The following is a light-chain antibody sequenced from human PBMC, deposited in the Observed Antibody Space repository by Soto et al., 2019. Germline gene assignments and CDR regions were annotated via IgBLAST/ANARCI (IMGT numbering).Light chain of an antibody. V-gene: IGLV1-51*01. Sequence: QSVLTQPPSASAAPGQKVTISCFGSNSNIGKNYVSWYQQVPGTAPKLLIYGNNNRESGITDRISASKSGTSATLVITTLQPGDEADYHCATWDNSLSAEVFGGGTKLTVL. J-gene: IGLJ3*02. CDR2: GNN. CDR3: ATWDNSLSAEV. CDR1: NSNIGKNY.